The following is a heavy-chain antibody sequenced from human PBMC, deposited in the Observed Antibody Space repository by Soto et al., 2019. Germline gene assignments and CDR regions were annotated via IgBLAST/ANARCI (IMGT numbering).Heavy chain of an antibody. V-gene: IGHV3-48*03. D-gene: IGHD6-13*01. CDR2: ISSSGSTI. CDR3: AREHSSSWYNWFDP. CDR1: GFTFSSYE. Sequence: EVQLVESGGGLVQPGGSLRLSCAASGFTFSSYEMNWVRQAPGKGLEWVSYISSSGSTIYYADSVKGRFTISRDNAKNPRYLQRNSLRAEDTAVYYCAREHSSSWYNWFDPWGQGTLVTVSS. J-gene: IGHJ5*02.